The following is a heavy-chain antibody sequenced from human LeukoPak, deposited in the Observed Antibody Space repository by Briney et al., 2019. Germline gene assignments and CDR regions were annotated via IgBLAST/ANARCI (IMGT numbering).Heavy chain of an antibody. CDR2: NYWDDDK. CDR3: AHRRGNYYDSSGYKGKAFDI. CDR1: GFSVRTSGVG. J-gene: IGHJ3*02. D-gene: IGHD3-22*01. Sequence: SGPAPVNPTQTLTLTCTLSGFSVRTSGVGVGWLRQPPGKALEWLTMNYWDDDKRYSAYLKSRLTITKDTSENQVVLTMTNMDPADTATYYCAHRRGNYYDSSGYKGKAFDIWGQGTMVTVSS. V-gene: IGHV2-5*02.